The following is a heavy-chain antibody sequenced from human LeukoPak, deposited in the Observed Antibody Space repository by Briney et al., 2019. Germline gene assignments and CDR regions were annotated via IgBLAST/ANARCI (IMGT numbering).Heavy chain of an antibody. CDR3: AKEGCSGGSCYSYYFDY. CDR1: GFTFSSYG. CDR2: ISYDGSNK. Sequence: PGRSLRLSCAASGFTFSSYGMHWVRQAPGKGLEWVAVISYDGSNKYYADSVKGRFTISRDNSKNTLYLQMNSLRAEDTAVYYCAKEGCSGGSCYSYYFDYWGQGTLVTVSS. J-gene: IGHJ4*02. D-gene: IGHD2-15*01. V-gene: IGHV3-30*18.